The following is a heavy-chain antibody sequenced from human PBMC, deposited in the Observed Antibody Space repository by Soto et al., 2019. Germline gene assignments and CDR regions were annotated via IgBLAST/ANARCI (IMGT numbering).Heavy chain of an antibody. Sequence: QVQLVESGGGVVQPGRSLRLSCAASGFTFSSYGMHWVRQAPGKGLEWVAVISYDGSNKYYADSVKGRFTISRDNSKNTRYLQMNSRRAEDTAVYYCAKDLNIAAAQNYYYYGMDVCGQGTMVTVSS. J-gene: IGHJ6*02. CDR1: GFTFSSYG. CDR3: AKDLNIAAAQNYYYYGMDV. D-gene: IGHD6-13*01. CDR2: ISYDGSNK. V-gene: IGHV3-30*18.